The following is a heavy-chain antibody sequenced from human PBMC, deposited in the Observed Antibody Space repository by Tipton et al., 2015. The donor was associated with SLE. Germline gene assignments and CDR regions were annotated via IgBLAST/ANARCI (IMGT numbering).Heavy chain of an antibody. D-gene: IGHD3-3*01. Sequence: QSGAEVKKPGASVKVSCKASGYTFTNYGISWVRQAPGQGLEWMGWISAYNGNTNYAQKLQGRVTMTTDTSTSTAYMELRSLRSDDTAVYYCARYGDFWRGYYTLFFDYWGQGTLVTVSS. V-gene: IGHV1-18*01. CDR1: GYTFTNYG. J-gene: IGHJ4*02. CDR2: ISAYNGNT. CDR3: ARYGDFWRGYYTLFFDY.